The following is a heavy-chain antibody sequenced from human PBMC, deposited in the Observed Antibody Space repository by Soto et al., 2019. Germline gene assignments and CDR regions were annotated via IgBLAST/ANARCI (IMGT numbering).Heavy chain of an antibody. Sequence: SETLSLTGTVSDASISSSYWSWIRQPPGKGLEWIGYIYYSGSTNYNPSLKRRSTISVDTSKNQSSLEMNSVTAADRAVDYCARFGYSCFFDYWGQGTLVTVSS. D-gene: IGHD6-13*01. J-gene: IGHJ4*02. V-gene: IGHV4-59*01. CDR2: IYYSGST. CDR1: DASISSSY. CDR3: ARFGYSCFFDY.